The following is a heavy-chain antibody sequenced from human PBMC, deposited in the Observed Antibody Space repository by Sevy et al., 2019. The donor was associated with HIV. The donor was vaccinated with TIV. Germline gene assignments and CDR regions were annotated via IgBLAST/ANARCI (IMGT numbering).Heavy chain of an antibody. V-gene: IGHV3-15*01. J-gene: IGHJ4*02. CDR2: IKSKTEGATR. CDR3: TAGVGASDFDY. D-gene: IGHD1-26*01. CDR1: GFTFCNAC. Sequence: GESLKISCAASGFTFCNACMSWVRQAPGKGLEWVGRIKSKTEGATRDFAAPVKGRLLISRDDSRNTVYLQMNSLKTEDTAVYYCTAGVGASDFDYWGQGTLVTVSS.